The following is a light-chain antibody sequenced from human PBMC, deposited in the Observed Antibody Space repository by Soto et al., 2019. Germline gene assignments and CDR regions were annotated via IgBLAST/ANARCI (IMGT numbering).Light chain of an antibody. CDR1: QGLDSW. J-gene: IGKJ1*01. CDR3: QQYNSYSTWT. V-gene: IGKV1-5*01. CDR2: DAS. Sequence: DIQITQSPSTLSGSVGDRVTITCRASQGLDSWLAWYQQKPGKAPKLLIYDASSLESGVPSRFSGSGSGTEFTLTISSLQPDDFATYYCQQYNSYSTWTFGQGTKVDIK.